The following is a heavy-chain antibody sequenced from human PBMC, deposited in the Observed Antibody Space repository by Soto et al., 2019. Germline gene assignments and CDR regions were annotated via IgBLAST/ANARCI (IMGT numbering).Heavy chain of an antibody. Sequence: VQLVESGGGVVQPGRSLRLSCAASGFTFSSYGMHWVRQAPGKGLEWVAVIWYDGSNKYYADSVKGRFTISRDNSKNTLYLQMNSLRAEDTAVYYCARASGYCSGGSCYSHNYWGQGTLVTVSS. J-gene: IGHJ4*02. CDR1: GFTFSSYG. CDR3: ARASGYCSGGSCYSHNY. CDR2: IWYDGSNK. V-gene: IGHV3-33*01. D-gene: IGHD2-15*01.